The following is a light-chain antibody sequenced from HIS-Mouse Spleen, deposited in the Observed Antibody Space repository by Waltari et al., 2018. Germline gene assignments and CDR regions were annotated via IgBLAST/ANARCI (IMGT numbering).Light chain of an antibody. V-gene: IGKV1-39*01. J-gene: IGKJ1*01. CDR1: QSISSY. Sequence: DIQMTQSPSSLSASVGDRVTITYRASQSISSYLNWYQQKPGKAPKLLIYAAYSLQSGVPSRFSGSGSGTDFTLTISSLQPEDFATYYCQQSYSTPRTFGQGTKVEIK. CDR3: QQSYSTPRT. CDR2: AAY.